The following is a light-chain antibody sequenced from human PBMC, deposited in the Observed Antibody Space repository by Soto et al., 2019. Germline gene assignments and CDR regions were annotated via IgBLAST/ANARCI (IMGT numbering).Light chain of an antibody. J-gene: IGKJ4*01. CDR2: WAS. V-gene: IGKV4-1*01. CDR1: QSVLYSSNNKNY. Sequence: DIVMTQSPDSLAVSLGERATINCESSQSVLYSSNNKNYLAWYQQKPGQPPKLLIYWASTRESGVPDRFSGSGSGTDFTLTSSSLQAEDVAVYYCQQYYSTPQTFGGGTKVEIK. CDR3: QQYYSTPQT.